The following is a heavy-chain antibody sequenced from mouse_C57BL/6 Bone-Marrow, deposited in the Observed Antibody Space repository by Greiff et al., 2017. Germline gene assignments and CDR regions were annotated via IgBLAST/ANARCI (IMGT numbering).Heavy chain of an antibody. CDR1: GYSFTDYN. V-gene: IGHV1-39*01. CDR2: INPNYGTT. CDR3: ARGYEYHYAMDY. Sequence: VQLQQSGPELVKPGASVKISCKASGYSFTDYNMNWVKQSNGKSLEWIGVINPNYGTTNYNQKFKGKATLTVDQSSSTAYLQLNRLTSEDSAVYYCARGYEYHYAMDYWGQGTSVTVSS. J-gene: IGHJ4*01. D-gene: IGHD2-4*01.